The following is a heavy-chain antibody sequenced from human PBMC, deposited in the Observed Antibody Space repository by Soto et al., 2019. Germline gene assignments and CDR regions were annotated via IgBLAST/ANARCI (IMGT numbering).Heavy chain of an antibody. J-gene: IGHJ6*03. CDR3: ARGAINYYYEDV. V-gene: IGHV3-74*01. CDR2: IKRDGSTT. CDR1: GFTFSDYW. Sequence: EVQLVESGGGLVQPGGSLRLSCAASGFTFSDYWMHWVRKAPGKGLEWVSRIKRDGSTTNYADSVKGLFTISRDNAKNTLYLEMNRLRVEDTADYYCARGAINYYYEDVWGKGTTVTVSS.